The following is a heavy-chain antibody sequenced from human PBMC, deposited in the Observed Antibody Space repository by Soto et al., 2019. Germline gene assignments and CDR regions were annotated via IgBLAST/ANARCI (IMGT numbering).Heavy chain of an antibody. CDR1: GFTFSSYA. Sequence: SLRLSCAASGFTFSSYAMHWVRQAPGKGLEWVAVISYDGSNKYYADSVKGRFTISRDNSKNTLYLQMNSLRAEDTAVYYCAKGVPGIAVAGTGYFQHWGQGTLVTVSS. V-gene: IGHV3-30-3*01. J-gene: IGHJ1*01. CDR3: AKGVPGIAVAGTGYFQH. CDR2: ISYDGSNK. D-gene: IGHD6-19*01.